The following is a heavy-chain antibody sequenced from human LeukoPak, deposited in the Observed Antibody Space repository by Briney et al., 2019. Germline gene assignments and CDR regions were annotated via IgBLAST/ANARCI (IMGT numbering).Heavy chain of an antibody. V-gene: IGHV1-2*06. D-gene: IGHD3-22*01. CDR2: INPNSGGT. J-gene: IGHJ4*02. CDR3: ARAKGTMIVHFAY. CDR1: GYTFTGYY. Sequence: GASVKVSCKASGYTFTGYYMHWVRQAPGQGLEWMGRINPNSGGTNYAQKFQGRVTMTRDTSISTAYMELSRLRSDDTAVYYCARAKGTMIVHFAYWGQGTLVTVSS.